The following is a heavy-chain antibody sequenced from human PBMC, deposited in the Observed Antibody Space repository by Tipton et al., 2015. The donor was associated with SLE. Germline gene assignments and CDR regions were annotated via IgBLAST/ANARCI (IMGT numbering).Heavy chain of an antibody. J-gene: IGHJ4*02. CDR1: GFSFGDYA. D-gene: IGHD1-26*01. Sequence: SLRLSCAASGFSFGDYAMHWVRQAPGKGLEWVSGISWNSGSIDYADSVKGRFTISRDNAKNSLYLQMNSLRAEDTAVYYCARDYSGSYYPCFDYWGQGTLVTVSS. CDR3: ARDYSGSYYPCFDY. V-gene: IGHV3-9*01. CDR2: ISWNSGSI.